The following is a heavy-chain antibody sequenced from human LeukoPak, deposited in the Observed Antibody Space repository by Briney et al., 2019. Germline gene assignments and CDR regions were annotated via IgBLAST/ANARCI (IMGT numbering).Heavy chain of an antibody. CDR1: GFTFSDYY. Sequence: GGSLRLSCAASGFTFSDYYMSWIRQAPGKGLEWVSYISSNGSTIYYADSVKGRFTISRDNAKNSLYLQMNSLRAEDTAVYYCAREACSSTSCYVDAFDIWGQGTMVTVSS. D-gene: IGHD2-2*01. J-gene: IGHJ3*02. V-gene: IGHV3-11*01. CDR3: AREACSSTSCYVDAFDI. CDR2: ISSNGSTI.